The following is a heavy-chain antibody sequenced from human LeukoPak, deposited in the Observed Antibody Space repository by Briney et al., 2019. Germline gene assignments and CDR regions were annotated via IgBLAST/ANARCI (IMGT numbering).Heavy chain of an antibody. J-gene: IGHJ4*02. D-gene: IGHD5-24*01. V-gene: IGHV1-2*02. CDR2: ITLSGDT. Sequence: ASVKVSCKASGYTFSSYAMHWVRQAPGQGLEWMGWITLSGDTNYAQKFQGRVAITRDTSITTAYMDLSRLTSDDTAVYYCARDRYGDGFAHFDYWGQGALVTVSS. CDR3: ARDRYGDGFAHFDY. CDR1: GYTFSSYA.